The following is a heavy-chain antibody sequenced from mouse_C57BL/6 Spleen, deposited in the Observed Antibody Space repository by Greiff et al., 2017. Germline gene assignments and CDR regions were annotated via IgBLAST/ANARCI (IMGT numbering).Heavy chain of an antibody. CDR3: ARSLITTVVALDY. Sequence: QVHVKQSGAELVKPGASVKLSCKASGYTFTSYWMHWVKQRPGRGLEWIGRIHPNSGGTKYNEKFKSKATLTVDKPSSTAYMQLSSLTSEDSAVYYCARSLITTVVALDYWGQGTTLTVSS. J-gene: IGHJ2*01. CDR1: GYTFTSYW. D-gene: IGHD1-1*01. CDR2: IHPNSGGT. V-gene: IGHV1-72*01.